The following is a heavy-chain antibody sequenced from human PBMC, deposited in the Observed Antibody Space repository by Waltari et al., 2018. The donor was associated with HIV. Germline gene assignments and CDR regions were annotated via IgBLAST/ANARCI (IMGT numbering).Heavy chain of an antibody. CDR1: GFTFDAYP. D-gene: IGHD3-3*01. CDR3: AKGGSHLTIFEAWFDA. Sequence: EVQLVESGGGLVQPGRSLRLSCAASGFTFDAYPMHWVRQSPGKGLGWVSGISWNSGITDYGDSVKGRFTISRDNAKNSLYLQMNSLTVEDTAFYYCAKGGSHLTIFEAWFDAWGQGTLVTVSS. CDR2: ISWNSGIT. V-gene: IGHV3-9*01. J-gene: IGHJ5*02.